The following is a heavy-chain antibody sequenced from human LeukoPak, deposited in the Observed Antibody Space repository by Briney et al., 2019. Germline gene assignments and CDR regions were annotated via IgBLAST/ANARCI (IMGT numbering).Heavy chain of an antibody. V-gene: IGHV3-23*01. CDR1: GFTFSRFA. Sequence: GGSLRLSCAASGFTFSRFAMTWVRQAPGKGLEWVSAISGDGHTTYFADSVKGRFTSSRDNSKNTVHLQMDSLRAEDTAIYYCARWCEGRRPDIDSWGQGTLVTVSS. D-gene: IGHD2-8*01. CDR3: ARWCEGRRPDIDS. J-gene: IGHJ4*02. CDR2: ISGDGHTT.